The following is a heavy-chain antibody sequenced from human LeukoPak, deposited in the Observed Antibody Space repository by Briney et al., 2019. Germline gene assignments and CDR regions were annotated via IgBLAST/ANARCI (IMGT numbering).Heavy chain of an antibody. CDR1: GFTFTSYA. CDR3: AKATTAIVVDKVFEY. D-gene: IGHD3-22*01. J-gene: IGHJ4*02. CDR2: ISGNGGAT. Sequence: GGSLRFSCAASGFTFTSYAMSWVRQAPGKGLEWVSAISGNGGATYYADSVKGRFTISKDKSKNTLQMPMNSLRADDSALYYCAKATTAIVVDKVFEYWGQGTLVSVSS. V-gene: IGHV3-23*01.